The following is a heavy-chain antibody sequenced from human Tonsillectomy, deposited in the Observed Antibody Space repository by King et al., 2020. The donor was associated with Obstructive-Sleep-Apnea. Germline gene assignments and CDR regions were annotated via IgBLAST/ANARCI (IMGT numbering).Heavy chain of an antibody. CDR3: ARDTGSSWYNGMDV. V-gene: IGHV4-39*07. Sequence: QLQESGPGLVKPSETLSLTCTVSGGSISSSSYYWCWIRQPPGKGLEWMGVIYFSGSTYYNPTLKSRVTISVDTSKNQFSLKLSSVTAADTAVYYCARDTGSSWYNGMDVWGQGTTVTVSS. CDR1: GGSISSSSYY. J-gene: IGHJ6*02. CDR2: IYFSGST. D-gene: IGHD6-13*01.